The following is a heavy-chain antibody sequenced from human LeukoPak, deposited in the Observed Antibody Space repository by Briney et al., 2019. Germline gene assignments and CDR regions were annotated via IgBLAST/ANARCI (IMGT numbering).Heavy chain of an antibody. CDR1: GYTFTGYY. CDR3: ARVDSEYCSSTSCYKWFDP. Sequence: ASVKVSCKASGYTFTGYYIYWVRQAPGQGLEWMGWINPNSGGTNYAQKFQGRVAMTRDTSVTTAYMELSRLRSDDTAVYYCARVDSEYCSSTSCYKWFDPWGQGTLVTVSS. D-gene: IGHD2-2*02. J-gene: IGHJ5*02. V-gene: IGHV1-2*02. CDR2: INPNSGGT.